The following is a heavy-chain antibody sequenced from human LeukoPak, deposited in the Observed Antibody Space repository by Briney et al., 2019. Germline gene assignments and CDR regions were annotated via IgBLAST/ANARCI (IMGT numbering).Heavy chain of an antibody. CDR1: GGSISSSSYY. D-gene: IGHD3-10*01. Sequence: SETLSLTCTVSGGSISSSSYYWGWIRQPPGKGLEWIGSIYYSGSTYYSPSLKSRVTMSVDTSKNQFSLKLSSVTAADTAVYYCAREADGSGSFDYWGQGTLVTVSS. CDR2: IYYSGST. J-gene: IGHJ4*02. V-gene: IGHV4-39*02. CDR3: AREADGSGSFDY.